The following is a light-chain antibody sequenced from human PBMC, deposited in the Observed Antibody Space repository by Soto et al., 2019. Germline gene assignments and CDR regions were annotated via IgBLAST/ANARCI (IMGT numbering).Light chain of an antibody. V-gene: IGKV1-17*01. CDR1: QDIGND. CDR3: LQHNSYPRA. J-gene: IGKJ1*01. CDR2: AAS. Sequence: DIQMTQSPSSLSASVGDRVTITCGASQDIGNDLGWYQQKPGKAPKRLIYAASSLESGVPARFSGSGSGTEFTLSISSLQPEDFATYYCLQHNSYPRAFGQGTKVEIK.